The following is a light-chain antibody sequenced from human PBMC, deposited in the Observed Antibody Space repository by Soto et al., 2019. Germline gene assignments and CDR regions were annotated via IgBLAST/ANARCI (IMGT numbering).Light chain of an antibody. J-gene: IGKJ4*01. Sequence: DILLTQSPATLSLSRGERATLSCRASQSVGSSLAWFQQKPGQAPRLLIYDASNRATGIPARFSGSGSGTDFTLTISSLEPEDFAVYYCQQRGSWPQLTFGGGTKVDI. CDR1: QSVGSS. CDR3: QQRGSWPQLT. V-gene: IGKV3-11*01. CDR2: DAS.